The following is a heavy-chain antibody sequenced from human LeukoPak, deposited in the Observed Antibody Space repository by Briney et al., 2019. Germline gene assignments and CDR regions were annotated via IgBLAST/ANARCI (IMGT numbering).Heavy chain of an antibody. CDR3: AREGWLQPFDY. D-gene: IGHD5-24*01. J-gene: IGHJ4*02. Sequence: SETLSLTCAVYGGSFSGYYWSWIRKPPGKGLEWIGEINHSGSTNYNPSLKSRVTISVDTSKNQFSLKLSSVTAADTAVYYCAREGWLQPFDYWGQGTLVTVSS. CDR1: GGSFSGYY. V-gene: IGHV4-34*01. CDR2: INHSGST.